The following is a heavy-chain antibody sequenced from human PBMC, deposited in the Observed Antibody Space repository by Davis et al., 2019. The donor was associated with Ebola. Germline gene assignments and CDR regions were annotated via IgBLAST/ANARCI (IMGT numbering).Heavy chain of an antibody. CDR1: GFIFSTYG. CDR3: AKDLVSSGYHPVDY. V-gene: IGHV3-30*02. Sequence: GESLKISCTASGFIFSTYGLDWVRQAPGKGLERVAFIRYDGSNKYYADSVKGRFTISRDNSKNTLYLQMNSLRAEDTAVYYCAKDLVSSGYHPVDYWGQGTLVTVSS. D-gene: IGHD3-22*01. J-gene: IGHJ4*02. CDR2: IRYDGSNK.